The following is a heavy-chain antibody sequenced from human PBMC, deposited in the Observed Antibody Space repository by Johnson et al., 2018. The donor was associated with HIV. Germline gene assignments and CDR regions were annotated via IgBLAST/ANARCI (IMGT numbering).Heavy chain of an antibody. D-gene: IGHD6-13*01. Sequence: QVQLVESGGGVVQPGRSLRLSCAASGFTFSSYAMHWVRQAPGKGLEWVAVISYDGINKYYADSVKGRFTISRDNSKTTLYLQMSSLRAEDTAIYYCAKGRYSSSWDLAGAFDVWGQVTMVTVSS. CDR1: GFTFSSYA. V-gene: IGHV3-30*04. CDR2: ISYDGINK. J-gene: IGHJ3*01. CDR3: AKGRYSSSWDLAGAFDV.